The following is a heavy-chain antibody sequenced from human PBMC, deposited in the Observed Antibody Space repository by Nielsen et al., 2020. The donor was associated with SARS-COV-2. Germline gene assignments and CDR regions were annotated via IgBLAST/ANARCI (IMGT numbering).Heavy chain of an antibody. CDR1: GFTFDDYT. V-gene: IGHV3-43*01. Sequence: GESLKISCAASGFTFDDYTMHWVRQAPGKGLEWVSLISWDGGSTYYADSVKGRFTISRDNAKNSLYLQMNSLRAEDTAVYYCARDRTYCSGGSCYSDYWGQGTLVTVSS. CDR2: ISWDGGST. D-gene: IGHD2-15*01. CDR3: ARDRTYCSGGSCYSDY. J-gene: IGHJ4*02.